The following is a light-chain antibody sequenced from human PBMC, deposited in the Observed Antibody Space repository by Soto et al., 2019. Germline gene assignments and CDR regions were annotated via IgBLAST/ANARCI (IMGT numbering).Light chain of an antibody. CDR3: SSYTSSSLYV. Sequence: QPVLTQPASVSGSPGQSITISCTGTSSDVGGYNYVSWYQQHPGKAPKLMIYDVSNRPSGVSNRFSGSKSGNTASLTISGLQAEDEADYSCSSYTSSSLYVFGTGTKLTVL. CDR2: DVS. J-gene: IGLJ1*01. CDR1: SSDVGGYNY. V-gene: IGLV2-14*01.